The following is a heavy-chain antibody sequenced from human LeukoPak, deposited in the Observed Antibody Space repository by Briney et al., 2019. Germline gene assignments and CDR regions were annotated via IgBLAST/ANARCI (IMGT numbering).Heavy chain of an antibody. CDR3: AREGRLGMGGYPMDV. V-gene: IGHV3-53*01. J-gene: IGHJ6*02. Sequence: GGSLRLSCAASGFTVSSIYMSWVRQTPGKGLEWVSVLYTDGSTYYADFVNGRFTISRGNSKNTLYLQMNSLRGEDTAVYYCAREGRLGMGGYPMDVWGQGTTVTVSS. CDR1: GFTVSSIY. CDR2: LYTDGST. D-gene: IGHD7-27*01.